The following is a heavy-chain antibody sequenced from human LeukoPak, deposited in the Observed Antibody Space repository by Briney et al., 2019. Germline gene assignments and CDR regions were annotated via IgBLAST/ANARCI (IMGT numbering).Heavy chain of an antibody. CDR1: GFTFSSYA. CDR2: ISDSGGST. D-gene: IGHD3-22*01. CDR3: AATYYYDGSGDY. J-gene: IGHJ4*02. Sequence: GGSLRLSCAASGFTFSSYAMSWVRQAPGKGLEWVSIISDSGGSTYYADSVKGRFTISRDNAKNSLYLLMNSLRTEDTAVYYCAATYYYDGSGDYWGQGTLVTVSS. V-gene: IGHV3-23*01.